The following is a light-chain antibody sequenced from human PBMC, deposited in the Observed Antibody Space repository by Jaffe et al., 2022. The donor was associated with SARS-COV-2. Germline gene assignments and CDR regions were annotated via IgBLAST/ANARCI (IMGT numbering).Light chain of an antibody. V-gene: IGKV3-20*01. CDR3: QQYGGSPPT. Sequence: EIVLTQSPGTLSLSPGERATLSCRASQSVSSSYLAWYQQKPGQAPRLLIYGASSRATGIPDRFSGSGSGSDFTLTISRLEPEDFAVYYCQQYGGSPPTFGPGTTVD. CDR1: QSVSSSY. J-gene: IGKJ3*01. CDR2: GAS.